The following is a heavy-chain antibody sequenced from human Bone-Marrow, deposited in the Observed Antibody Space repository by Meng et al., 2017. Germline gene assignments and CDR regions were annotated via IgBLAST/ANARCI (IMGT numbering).Heavy chain of an antibody. CDR1: GLTFITYG. CDR2: IWYDGSNK. CDR3: ARDLGGTNYPFDY. D-gene: IGHD4/OR15-4a*01. J-gene: IGHJ4*02. V-gene: IGHV3-33*01. Sequence: QVQLVESGGGVVQPGRSLRLSCAASGLTFITYGIHWVRQAPGKGLEWVAIIWYDGSNKYYAESVKGRFTISRDNSKNTMNLQMNSLRAEDTAVYYCARDLGGTNYPFDYWGQGILVTVSS.